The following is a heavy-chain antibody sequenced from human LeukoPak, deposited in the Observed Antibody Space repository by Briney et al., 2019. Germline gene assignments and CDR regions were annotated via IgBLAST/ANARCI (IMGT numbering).Heavy chain of an antibody. CDR3: AREGPVYYGSGSTPYYFDY. J-gene: IGHJ4*02. CDR1: GYTFTSYY. D-gene: IGHD3-10*01. V-gene: IGHV1-46*01. Sequence: ASVKVSCKASGYTFTSYYMHWVRQAPGQGLEWMGIINPSGGSTSYAQKFQGRVTMTRDTSTSTVYMELGSLRSEDTAVYYCAREGPVYYGSGSTPYYFDYWGQGTLVTVSS. CDR2: INPSGGST.